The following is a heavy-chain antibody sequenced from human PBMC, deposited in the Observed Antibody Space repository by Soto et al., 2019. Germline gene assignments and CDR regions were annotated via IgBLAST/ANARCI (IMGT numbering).Heavy chain of an antibody. Sequence: QVQLQESGPGLVKASETLSLTCTVSGGSIDTYYWSWIRQPPGKGLQWIGYIYYGGSTTYSPSLKSRVTISVDRSKNQFSLKLTSVTAADTAVYYCARLGGYYQSLDTWGQGTLVTVSS. V-gene: IGHV4-59*08. CDR1: GGSIDTYY. J-gene: IGHJ5*02. CDR3: ARLGGYYQSLDT. CDR2: IYYGGST. D-gene: IGHD3-3*01.